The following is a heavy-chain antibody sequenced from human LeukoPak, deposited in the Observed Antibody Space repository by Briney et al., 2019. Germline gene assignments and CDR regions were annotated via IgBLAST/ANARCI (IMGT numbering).Heavy chain of an antibody. CDR2: FSAYNGNT. D-gene: IGHD3-10*01. CDR3: ARDQVPSVWFTLSAFDY. J-gene: IGHJ4*02. V-gene: IGHV1-18*01. Sequence: ASVKVSFKASGYTFTSYGFSWVRQAPGQGLEWMGWFSAYNGNTNDAQKLQGRVTMTTDTSTSTAYMELRSLRSDDTAVYYCARDQVPSVWFTLSAFDYWGQGTLVTVSS. CDR1: GYTFTSYG.